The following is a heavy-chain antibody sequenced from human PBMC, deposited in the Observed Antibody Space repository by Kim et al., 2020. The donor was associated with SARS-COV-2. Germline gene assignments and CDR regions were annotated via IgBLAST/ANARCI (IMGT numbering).Heavy chain of an antibody. V-gene: IGHV3-20*04. CDR1: GFSFDDYG. CDR3: ARGYMAGPIDL. J-gene: IGHJ5*02. CDR2: VKKNGGNA. Sequence: GGSLRLSCAGPGFSFDDYGMSWVRRAPGKGLEWVSGVKKNGGNAAYIDAVKGRFTISRDNGKSSLHLQMSSLRPEDTAFYYCARGYMAGPIDLWGRGTLVTVSS. D-gene: IGHD1-26*01.